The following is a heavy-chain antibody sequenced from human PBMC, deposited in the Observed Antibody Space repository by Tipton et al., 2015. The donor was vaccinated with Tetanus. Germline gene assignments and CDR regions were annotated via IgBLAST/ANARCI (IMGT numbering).Heavy chain of an antibody. CDR3: ARTRVEYYYDSSSDY. J-gene: IGHJ4*02. V-gene: IGHV3-48*01. CDR1: GFTFSSYS. CDR2: ISSSSSTI. D-gene: IGHD3-22*01. Sequence: GSLRLSCAASGFTFSSYSMNWVRQAPGKGLEWVSYISSSSSTIYYADSVKGRFTISRDNAKNSLYLQMNSLRAEDTAVYYCARTRVEYYYDSSSDYWGQGTLVTVSS.